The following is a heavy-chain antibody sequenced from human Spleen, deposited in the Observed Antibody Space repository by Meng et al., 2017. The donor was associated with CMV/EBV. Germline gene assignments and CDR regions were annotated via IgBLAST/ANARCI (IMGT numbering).Heavy chain of an antibody. Sequence: GESLKISCAASGFTFDDYGMSWVRQAPGKGLEWVSAITGSGVGTYYADSVKGRFTISRDNSKNTVYLEMKSLRADDTAVYYCAKDASSVLGYCGSTSCYMIDYWGQGTLVTVSS. CDR1: GFTFDDYG. CDR2: ITGSGVGT. CDR3: AKDASSVLGYCGSTSCYMIDY. D-gene: IGHD2-2*02. J-gene: IGHJ4*02. V-gene: IGHV3-23*01.